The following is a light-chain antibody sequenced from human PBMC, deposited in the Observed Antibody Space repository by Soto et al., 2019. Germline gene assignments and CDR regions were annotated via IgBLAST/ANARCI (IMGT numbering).Light chain of an antibody. Sequence: SYELTQPPSVSVAPGKTARITCGGNNIGSKSVHWYQQKPGQAPVVAIYYDSDRPSGIPERFSGSNSGNTATLTISRVEAGDEADYYCQVWDRSSDHRVFGGGTKLTVL. V-gene: IGLV3-21*04. J-gene: IGLJ2*01. CDR3: QVWDRSSDHRV. CDR2: YDS. CDR1: NIGSKS.